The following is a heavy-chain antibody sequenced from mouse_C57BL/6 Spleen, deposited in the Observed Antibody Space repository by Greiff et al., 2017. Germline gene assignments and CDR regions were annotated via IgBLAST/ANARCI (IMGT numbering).Heavy chain of an antibody. CDR2: IYPRSGNT. Sequence: QVQLQQSGAELARPGASVKLSCKASGYTFTSYGISWVKQRTGQGLEWIGEIYPRSGNTYYNEKFKGKATLTADKSSSTAYMELRSLTSEDSAVYFCARGGDLLWYFDVWGTGTTVTVSS. CDR1: GYTFTSYG. D-gene: IGHD1-1*01. J-gene: IGHJ1*03. V-gene: IGHV1-81*01. CDR3: ARGGDLLWYFDV.